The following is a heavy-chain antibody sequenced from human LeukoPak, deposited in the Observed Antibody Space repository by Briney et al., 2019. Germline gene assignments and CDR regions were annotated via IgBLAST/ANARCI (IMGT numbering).Heavy chain of an antibody. V-gene: IGHV4-39*01. CDR3: ARRDQAIDY. D-gene: IGHD5-24*01. J-gene: IGHJ4*02. CDR1: GGSISSSSYY. Sequence: KTSETLSLTCTVSGGSISSSSYYWGWIRQPSGKGLEWIGSIYYSGTTYYNPSLASRVTIFVDTSKNQFSLRLSSVTAADTAVYYCARRDQAIDYWGQGTLVTVSS. CDR2: IYYSGTT.